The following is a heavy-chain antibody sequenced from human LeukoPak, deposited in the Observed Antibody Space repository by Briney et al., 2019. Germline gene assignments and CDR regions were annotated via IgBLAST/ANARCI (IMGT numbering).Heavy chain of an antibody. D-gene: IGHD1-1*01. V-gene: IGHV3-23*01. Sequence: GGSLRLSCAASGFTFNNFPMSWVRQAPGKGLEWVSAISEDGGDTKYAASVKGWFTIYRDNSRNTLYLQMNSLRVEDTAMYYCGRDWKVDYWGQGTLVTVSS. CDR1: GFTFNNFP. CDR2: ISEDGGDT. J-gene: IGHJ4*02. CDR3: GRDWKVDY.